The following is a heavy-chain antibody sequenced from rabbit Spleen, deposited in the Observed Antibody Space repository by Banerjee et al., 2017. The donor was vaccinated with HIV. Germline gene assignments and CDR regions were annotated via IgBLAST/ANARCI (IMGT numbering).Heavy chain of an antibody. V-gene: IGHV1S45*01. CDR1: GVSFSFSSY. D-gene: IGHD1-1*01. CDR2: IEVGSSDFT. CDR3: ARDLVAVIGWNFNL. J-gene: IGHJ4*01. Sequence: QEQLVESGGGLAKPGASLTLTCTASGVSFSFSSYMCWVRQAPGKGLEWIACIEVGSSDFTYFATWAKGRFTISKTSSTTVTLQMTSLTAADTATYFCARDLVAVIGWNFNLWGPGTLVTVS.